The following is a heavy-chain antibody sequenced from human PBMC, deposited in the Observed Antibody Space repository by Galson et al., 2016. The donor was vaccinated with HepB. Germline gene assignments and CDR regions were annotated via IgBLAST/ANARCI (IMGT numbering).Heavy chain of an antibody. CDR1: GFTFSTFA. Sequence: SLRLSCAASGFTFSTFAMTWVRQAPGTGLEWVSTINGGGGKTHHADSVKGRFTIPRDNSKNTLYLEMNSLRAEDTAIYYCATEYVLRSLESSSYYFYGLDVWGQGTAVTVSS. D-gene: IGHD3-3*01. CDR2: INGGGGKT. V-gene: IGHV3-23*01. CDR3: ATEYVLRSLESSSYYFYGLDV. J-gene: IGHJ6*02.